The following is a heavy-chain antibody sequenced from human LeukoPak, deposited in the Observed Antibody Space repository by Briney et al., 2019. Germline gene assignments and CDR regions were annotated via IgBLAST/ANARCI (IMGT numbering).Heavy chain of an antibody. CDR1: GYSISSGYY. J-gene: IGHJ5*02. CDR2: IYHSGST. D-gene: IGHD5-18*01. V-gene: IGHV4-38-2*02. CDR3: ARAHGYSYGYGTPFDP. Sequence: SETLSLTCTVSGYSISSGYYWGWIRQPPGKGLEWIGSIYHSGSTYYNPSLKSRVTISVDTSKNQFSLKLSSVTAADTAVYYCARAHGYSYGYGTPFDPWGQGTLVTVSS.